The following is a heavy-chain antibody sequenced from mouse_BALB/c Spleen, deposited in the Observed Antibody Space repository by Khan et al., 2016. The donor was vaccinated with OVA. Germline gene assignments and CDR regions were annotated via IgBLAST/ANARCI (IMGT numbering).Heavy chain of an antibody. D-gene: IGHD2-1*01. CDR3: ARSRGNFLLDH. J-gene: IGHJ2*01. CDR1: RYTFTDYG. CDR2: ISTYTGQS. V-gene: IGHV9-1*02. Sequence: QIQLVQSGPELKRPGETVKISCKASRYTFTDYGMNWVKQAPGKGLKWMGWISTYTGQSTYADAFKGRFAFSLEASATTVFLQINNLKNEDMATYYCARSRGNFLLDHWGQGSTLTVSS.